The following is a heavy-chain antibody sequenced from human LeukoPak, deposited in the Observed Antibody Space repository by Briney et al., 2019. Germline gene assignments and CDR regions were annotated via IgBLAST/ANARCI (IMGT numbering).Heavy chain of an antibody. Sequence: SQTLSLTCTVSGGSISSGSYFWSWIRQPAGKGLEWIGRIYTSGSTHYNPSLKSRVTISIDTSKNQFSLKLNSVTAADTAVYYCAGDTRFWDQGTLVTVSS. CDR2: IYTSGST. V-gene: IGHV4-61*02. CDR1: GGSISSGSYF. J-gene: IGHJ4*02. CDR3: AGDTRF.